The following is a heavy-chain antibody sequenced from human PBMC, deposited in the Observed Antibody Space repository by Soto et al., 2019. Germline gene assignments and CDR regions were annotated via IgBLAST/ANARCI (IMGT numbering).Heavy chain of an antibody. CDR1: GYTFTGYY. J-gene: IGHJ6*02. V-gene: IGHV1-2*02. CDR2: INPNSGGT. D-gene: IGHD6-13*01. CDR3: ARDKQQLVAGYYYYGMDV. Sequence: AASVKVSCKASGYTFTGYYMHWVRQAPGQGLEWMGWINPNSGGTNYAQKFQGRVTMTRDTSISTAYMELSRLRSDDTAVYYCARDKQQLVAGYYYYGMDVWGQGTTVTVSS.